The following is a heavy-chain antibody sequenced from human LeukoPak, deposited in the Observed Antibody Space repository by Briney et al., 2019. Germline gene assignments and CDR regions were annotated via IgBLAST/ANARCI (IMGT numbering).Heavy chain of an antibody. CDR1: GFTFSSHH. Sequence: GESLRLSCVASGFTFSSHHMNWVRQTPGKGLESVATIKPDGSEKYYVDSVKGRFTISRDNVKSSLYLQMNSLRAEDTGVYFCARMSSYCDYWGQGTLVTVSS. CDR2: IKPDGSEK. V-gene: IGHV3-7*01. J-gene: IGHJ4*02. D-gene: IGHD2-2*01. CDR3: ARMSSYCDY.